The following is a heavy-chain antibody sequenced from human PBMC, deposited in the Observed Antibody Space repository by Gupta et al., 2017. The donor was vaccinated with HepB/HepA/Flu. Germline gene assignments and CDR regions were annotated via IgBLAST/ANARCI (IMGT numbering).Heavy chain of an antibody. Sequence: QVQLVESGGGVVQPGRSLRLSCAASGFTFSSYAMHWVRQAPGKGLEWVAVISYDGSNKYYADSVKGRVTISRDNSKNTLYLQMNSLRAEDTAVYYCAREPYYYDSSGYTYAFDIWGQGTMVTVSS. CDR3: AREPYYYDSSGYTYAFDI. CDR1: GFTFSSYA. D-gene: IGHD3-22*01. J-gene: IGHJ3*02. V-gene: IGHV3-30-3*01. CDR2: ISYDGSNK.